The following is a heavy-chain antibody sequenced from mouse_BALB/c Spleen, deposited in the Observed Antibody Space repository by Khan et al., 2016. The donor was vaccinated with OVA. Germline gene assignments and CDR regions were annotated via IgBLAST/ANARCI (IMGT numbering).Heavy chain of an antibody. J-gene: IGHJ3*01. Sequence: VQLQESGAELARPGASVKLSCKASGYTFTDYNINWVKQRTGQGLEWIGEIYPGSGNTYFNEKFKDKATLTADKSSSTAYMQLNSLTSEDSAVYFCAREWGAWFPYWGQGTLLTVSA. V-gene: IGHV1-77*01. CDR1: GYTFTDYN. CDR3: AREWGAWFPY. CDR2: IYPGSGNT.